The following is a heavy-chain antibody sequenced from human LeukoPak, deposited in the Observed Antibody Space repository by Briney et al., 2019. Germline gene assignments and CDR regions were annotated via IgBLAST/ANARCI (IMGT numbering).Heavy chain of an antibody. J-gene: IGHJ5*02. CDR1: GYFISSGYY. D-gene: IGHD3-9*01. CDR2: INHSGST. V-gene: IGHV4-38-2*02. Sequence: SETLSLTCTVSGYFISSGYYWGWIRQPPGKGLEWIGEINHSGSTNYNPSLKSRVTISVDTSKNQFSLKLSSVTAADTAVYYCARGALRYFDWHKNNNWFDPWGQGTLVTVSS. CDR3: ARGALRYFDWHKNNNWFDP.